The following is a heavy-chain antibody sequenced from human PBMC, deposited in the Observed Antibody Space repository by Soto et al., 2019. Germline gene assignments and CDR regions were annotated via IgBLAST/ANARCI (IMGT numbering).Heavy chain of an antibody. CDR2: IYYSGST. CDR1: GGSISSGGYY. J-gene: IGHJ4*02. D-gene: IGHD3-16*01. CDR3: ARGFMSTFGGGTEDC. Sequence: QVQLQESGPGLVKPSQTLSLTCTVSGGSISSGGYYWSWIRQHPGKGLEWIGYIYYSGSTYYNTSLKSRVTISVDTSKTQFSLKLSSVTAADTAVYYCARGFMSTFGGGTEDCWGQCTLVTVCS. V-gene: IGHV4-31*03.